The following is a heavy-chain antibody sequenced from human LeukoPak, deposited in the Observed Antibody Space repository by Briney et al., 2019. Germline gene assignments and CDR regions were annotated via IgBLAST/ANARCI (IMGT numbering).Heavy chain of an antibody. J-gene: IGHJ4*02. CDR1: GYTFTSYD. CDR3: ARGHTRYEDRKWELPL. CDR2: MNPNSGNT. Sequence: ASVKVSCKASGYTFTSYDINWVRQATGQGLEWMGWMNPNSGNTGYAQKFQGRVTMTRNTSISTAYMELSSLRSEDTAVYYCARGHTRYEDRKWELPLWGQGTLVTVSS. D-gene: IGHD1-26*01. V-gene: IGHV1-8*01.